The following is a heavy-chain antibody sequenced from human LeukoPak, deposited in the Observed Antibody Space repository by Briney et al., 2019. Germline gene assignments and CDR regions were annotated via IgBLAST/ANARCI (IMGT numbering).Heavy chain of an antibody. D-gene: IGHD3-16*01. V-gene: IGHV1-3*01. Sequence: KFQGRVTITWDTSASTAYMELSSLRSEDTAVYYCARAYDYVWGSYSDYWGQGTLVTVSS. CDR3: ARAYDYVWGSYSDY. J-gene: IGHJ4*02.